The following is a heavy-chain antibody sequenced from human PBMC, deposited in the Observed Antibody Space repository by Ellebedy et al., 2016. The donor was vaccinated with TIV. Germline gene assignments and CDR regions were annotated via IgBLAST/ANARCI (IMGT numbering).Heavy chain of an antibody. CDR3: ARDSAIPLEWPYSYGMDV. V-gene: IGHV3-30-3*01. CDR2: ISYDGSNK. D-gene: IGHD3-3*01. J-gene: IGHJ6*02. CDR1: GFTFSSYA. Sequence: GGSLRLXXAASGFTFSSYAMHWVRQAPGKGLEWVAVISYDGSNKYYADSVKGRFTISRDNSKNTLYLQMNSLRAEDTAVYYCARDSAIPLEWPYSYGMDVWGQGTTVTVSS.